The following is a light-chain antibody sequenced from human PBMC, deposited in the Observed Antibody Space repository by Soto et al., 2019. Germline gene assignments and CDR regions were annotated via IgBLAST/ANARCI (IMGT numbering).Light chain of an antibody. CDR2: GAS. CDR1: QSVSSR. CDR3: QHYAHNSPIT. V-gene: IGKV3-20*01. Sequence: EIVLTQSPSTLSLSPGPRSTLACRASQSVSSRLAWYQQRPCQAPRLLXSGASSRATGIPDRFSGSGSGTDFTLTISRLEPEDFALYYCQHYAHNSPITFGQGTKVDIK. J-gene: IGKJ1*01.